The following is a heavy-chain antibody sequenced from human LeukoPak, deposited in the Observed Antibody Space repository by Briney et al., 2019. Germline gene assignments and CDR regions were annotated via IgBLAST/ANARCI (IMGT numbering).Heavy chain of an antibody. CDR3: ASLRYYDFWSATPSYYMDV. CDR2: INTTGST. Sequence: SETLSLTCIVSGGSISSHYWSWTRQPAGQGLEWIGCINTTGSTNYNPSLKSRVTMSVDTSNNQFSLKLSSVTAADTAVYYCASLRYYDFWSATPSYYMDVWGKGTTVTVSS. V-gene: IGHV4-4*07. D-gene: IGHD3-3*01. CDR1: GGSISSHY. J-gene: IGHJ6*03.